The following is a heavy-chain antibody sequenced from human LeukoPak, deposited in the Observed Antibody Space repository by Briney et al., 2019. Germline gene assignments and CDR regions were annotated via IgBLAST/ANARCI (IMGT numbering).Heavy chain of an antibody. CDR3: ARETKSIGVAGTMRAFDI. J-gene: IGHJ3*02. D-gene: IGHD6-19*01. Sequence: SETLSLTCTVSGGSISSGSYYWSWIRQPAGKGLEWIGRIYTSGSTNYNPSLKSRVTISVDTSKNQFSLKLSSVTAADTAVYYCARETKSIGVAGTMRAFDIWGQGTMVTVSS. CDR2: IYTSGST. CDR1: GGSISSGSYY. V-gene: IGHV4-61*02.